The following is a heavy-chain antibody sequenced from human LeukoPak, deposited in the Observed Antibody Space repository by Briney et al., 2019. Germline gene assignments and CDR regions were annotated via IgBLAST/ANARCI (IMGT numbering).Heavy chain of an antibody. Sequence: SETLSLTCAVYGGSFSGYYWSWIRQPPGKGLEWIGEINHSGSTNYNPSLKSRVTISVDTSKNQFSLKLSSVTAADTAVYYCARGRSGYCSSTSFRRNWFDPWGQGTLVTVSS. D-gene: IGHD2-2*01. CDR1: GGSFSGYY. CDR2: INHSGST. CDR3: ARGRSGYCSSTSFRRNWFDP. J-gene: IGHJ5*02. V-gene: IGHV4-34*01.